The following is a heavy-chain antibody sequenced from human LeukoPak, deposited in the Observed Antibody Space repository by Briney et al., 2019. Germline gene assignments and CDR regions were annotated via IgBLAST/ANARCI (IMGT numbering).Heavy chain of an antibody. J-gene: IGHJ4*02. V-gene: IGHV3-30*18. Sequence: GGSLRLSCAASGFTFSSYGMHWVRQAPGKGLEWVAVISYDGSNKYYADSVKGRFTISRDNSKNMLYLQMNSLRAEDTAVYYCAKDRTSSSWYLFDYWGQGTLVTVSS. CDR2: ISYDGSNK. CDR3: AKDRTSSSWYLFDY. D-gene: IGHD6-13*01. CDR1: GFTFSSYG.